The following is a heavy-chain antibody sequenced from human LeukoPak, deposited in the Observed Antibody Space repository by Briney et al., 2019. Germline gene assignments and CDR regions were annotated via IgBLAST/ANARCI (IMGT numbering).Heavy chain of an antibody. J-gene: IGHJ4*02. CDR2: IYSGGTT. V-gene: IGHV3-53*01. CDR1: GFTFSDYY. D-gene: IGHD3-10*01. CDR3: ARTGPGGSGSH. Sequence: GGSLRLSCAASGFTFSDYYMSWVRQAPGKGLEWVSVIYSGGTTYYADSVKGRFSLSRDNSKNTLYLQMNSLRAEDTAVYYCARTGPGGSGSHWGQGTLVTVSS.